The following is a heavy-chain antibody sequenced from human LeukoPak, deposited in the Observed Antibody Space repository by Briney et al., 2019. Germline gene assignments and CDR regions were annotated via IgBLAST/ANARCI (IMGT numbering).Heavy chain of an antibody. CDR2: IIPIFGTA. J-gene: IGHJ6*03. CDR1: GGTFSSYV. D-gene: IGHD4-17*01. CDR3: ARGRTVTPYYYYYMDV. Sequence: SVKVSCKASGGTFSSYVISWVRQAPGQGLEWMGRIIPIFGTANYAQKFQGRVTITTDESTSTAYMELSSLRSEDTAVYYCARGRTVTPYYYYYMDVWGKGTTVTVSS. V-gene: IGHV1-69*05.